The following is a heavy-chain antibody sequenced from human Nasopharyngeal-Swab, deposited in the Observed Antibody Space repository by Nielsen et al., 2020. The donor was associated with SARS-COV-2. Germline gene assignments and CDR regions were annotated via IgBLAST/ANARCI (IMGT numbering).Heavy chain of an antibody. V-gene: IGHV3-43*01. D-gene: IGHD2-21*01. J-gene: IGHJ6*02. CDR1: GFTFGDYS. CDR2: ISWDGAST. Sequence: GESLKTSCAASGFTFGDYSMHWVRQSPGKGLEWVSLISWDGASTYYAASVKGRFIISRDNSKNSLYLQMNSLRSEDTALYYCAKVKIADYYYGMDVWGQGTTVTVSS. CDR3: AKVKIADYYYGMDV.